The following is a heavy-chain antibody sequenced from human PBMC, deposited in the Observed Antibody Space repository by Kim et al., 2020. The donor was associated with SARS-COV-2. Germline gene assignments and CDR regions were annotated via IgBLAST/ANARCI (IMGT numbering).Heavy chain of an antibody. CDR1: GFTFSSYS. V-gene: IGHV3-21*01. CDR3: ARGTRRGAATDAFDI. CDR2: ISSSSSYI. D-gene: IGHD3-10*01. J-gene: IGHJ3*02. Sequence: GGSLRLSCAASGFTFSSYSMNWVRQAPGKGLEWVSSISSSSSYIYYADSVKGRFTISRDNAKNSLYLQMNSLRAEDTAVYYCARGTRRGAATDAFDIWGQGTMVTVSS.